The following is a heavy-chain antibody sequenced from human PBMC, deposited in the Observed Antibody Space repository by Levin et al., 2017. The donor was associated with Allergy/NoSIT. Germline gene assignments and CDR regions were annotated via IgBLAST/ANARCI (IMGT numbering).Heavy chain of an antibody. CDR2: IYVTGST. D-gene: IGHD2-15*01. J-gene: IGHJ6*03. CDR1: GDSISRGFYY. V-gene: IGHV4-61*02. Sequence: ASETLSLTCSVSGDSISRGFYYWSWIRQPAGEGLEWIGRIYVTGSTTYSPSLKSRATISPDRSKDQVSLKINSVTAAHTAVYYCAGDLEGFSCYKPYCYMDVWGTGTAVTVSS. CDR3: AGDLEGFSCYKPYCYMDV.